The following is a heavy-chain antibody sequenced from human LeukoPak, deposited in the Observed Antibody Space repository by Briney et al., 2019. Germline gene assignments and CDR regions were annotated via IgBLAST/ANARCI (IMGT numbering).Heavy chain of an antibody. V-gene: IGHV4-31*03. CDR1: GGSISSGGYY. CDR2: ICYSGST. Sequence: SETLSLTCTVSGGSISSGGYYWNWIRQHPGEGLEWIGYICYSGSTCYNPSLQSRVTISVDTSKNQFSLKLRSVTAADTAVYYCASAYCTTTYCYMDYWGQGTLVTVSS. CDR3: ASAYCTTTYCYMDY. D-gene: IGHD2-2*02. J-gene: IGHJ4*02.